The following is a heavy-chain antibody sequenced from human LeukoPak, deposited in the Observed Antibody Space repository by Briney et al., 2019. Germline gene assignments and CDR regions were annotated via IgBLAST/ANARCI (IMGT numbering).Heavy chain of an antibody. CDR2: ISYDGSNK. J-gene: IGHJ4*02. D-gene: IGHD3-22*01. CDR3: AKPPYYYDSSGYPPEQ. CDR1: GFTFSSYG. Sequence: PGESLRLSCAASGFTFSSYGMHWVRQAPGKGLEWVAVISYDGSNKYYADSVKGRFTISRDNSKNTLYLQMNSLRAEDTAVYYCAKPPYYYDSSGYPPEQWGQGTLVTVSS. V-gene: IGHV3-30*18.